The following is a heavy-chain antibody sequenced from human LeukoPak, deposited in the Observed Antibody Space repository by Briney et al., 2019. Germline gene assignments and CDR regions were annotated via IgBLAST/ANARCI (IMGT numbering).Heavy chain of an antibody. D-gene: IGHD3-9*01. V-gene: IGHV3-48*03. CDR2: ISSSGSTI. Sequence: GGSLRLSCAASGFTFSSYEMNWVRQAPGKGLEWVSYISSSGSTIYYADSVKGRFTISRDNAKNSLCLQMNSLRAEDTAVYYCARNARYFDSDFDYWGQGTLVTVSS. CDR3: ARNARYFDSDFDY. J-gene: IGHJ4*02. CDR1: GFTFSSYE.